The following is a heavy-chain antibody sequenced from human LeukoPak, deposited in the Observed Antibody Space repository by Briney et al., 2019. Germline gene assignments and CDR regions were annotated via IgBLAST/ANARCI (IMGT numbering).Heavy chain of an antibody. CDR3: ARTVCSSTSCYYYYYYYMDV. D-gene: IGHD2-2*01. CDR2: IYYSGST. J-gene: IGHJ6*03. CDR1: GGSISSYY. Sequence: SETLSLTCTVSGGSISSYYWSWLRQPPGKGLEWIGYIYYSGSTNYNPSLKSRVTISVDTSKNQFSLKLSSVTAADTAVYYCARTVCSSTSCYYYYYYYMDVWGKGTTVTVSS. V-gene: IGHV4-59*01.